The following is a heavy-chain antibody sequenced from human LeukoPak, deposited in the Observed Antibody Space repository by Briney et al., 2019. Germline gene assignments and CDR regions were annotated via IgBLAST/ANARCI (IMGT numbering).Heavy chain of an antibody. Sequence: SETLSLTCTVSGGSISSYYWSWIRQPPGKGLEGIGYIYYRGSTNYNPSLKSRVTISVDTSKNQFSLKLSSVTAADTAVYYCARGKIAASLAYHYGMDVWGQGTTVTVSS. V-gene: IGHV4-59*01. D-gene: IGHD6-13*01. CDR3: ARGKIAASLAYHYGMDV. J-gene: IGHJ6*02. CDR1: GGSISSYY. CDR2: IYYRGST.